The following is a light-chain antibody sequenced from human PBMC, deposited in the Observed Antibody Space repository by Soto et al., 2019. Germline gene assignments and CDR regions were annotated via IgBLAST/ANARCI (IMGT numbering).Light chain of an antibody. V-gene: IGLV4-69*01. J-gene: IGLJ3*02. Sequence: QSVLTQSPSASASLGASVKLTCTLSSGHSSYAIAWHQQQPEKGPRYLMKLNSDGSHSKGDGIPDRFSGSSSGAERYLTISSLQSEDEADYYCQTWDTGSPGVFGGGTKLTVL. CDR1: SGHSSYA. CDR3: QTWDTGSPGV. CDR2: LNSDGSH.